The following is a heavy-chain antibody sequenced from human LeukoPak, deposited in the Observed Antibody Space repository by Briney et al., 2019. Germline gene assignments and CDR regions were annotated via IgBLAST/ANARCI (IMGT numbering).Heavy chain of an antibody. J-gene: IGHJ4*02. CDR3: TREGTASTGIGPYDF. Sequence: ASVKVSCKASGYNFTTFGISWVRQAPGQALEWLGWISGHNGNTKYIQNVQGRITMTTDTSASTAYLELRSLPSDDTAVYYCTREGTASTGIGPYDFWGQGTLVTVSS. CDR2: ISGHNGNT. D-gene: IGHD6-13*01. V-gene: IGHV1-18*01. CDR1: GYNFTTFG.